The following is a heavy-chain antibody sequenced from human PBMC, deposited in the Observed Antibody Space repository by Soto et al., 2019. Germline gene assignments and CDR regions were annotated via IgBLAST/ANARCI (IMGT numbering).Heavy chain of an antibody. CDR2: INPNSGGT. J-gene: IGHJ3*02. CDR3: ARGHAIPEDECAFDI. V-gene: IGHV1-2*04. D-gene: IGHD2-8*01. CDR1: GYTFTGYY. Sequence: ASVKVSCKASGYTFTGYYMHWVRQAPGQGVEWMGWINPNSGGTNYAQKFQGWVTMTSDTSISTAYMELSRLRSDDTAVYYCARGHAIPEDECAFDIWGQGTMVTVSS.